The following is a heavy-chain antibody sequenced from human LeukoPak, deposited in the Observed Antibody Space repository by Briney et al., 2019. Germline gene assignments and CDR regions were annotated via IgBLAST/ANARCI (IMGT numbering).Heavy chain of an antibody. D-gene: IGHD4-17*01. CDR1: GFTFSGYA. V-gene: IGHV3-23*01. J-gene: IGHJ4*02. CDR2: ISDNGGRT. Sequence: GGSLRLSCAASGFTFSGYAMSWVRQAPGKGLEWVSTISDNGGRTYYADSAKGRFTISRDNSKNTLYLQMNSLRAEDTAVYYCAKDFLDYGDFGYFDYWGQGTLVTVSS. CDR3: AKDFLDYGDFGYFDY.